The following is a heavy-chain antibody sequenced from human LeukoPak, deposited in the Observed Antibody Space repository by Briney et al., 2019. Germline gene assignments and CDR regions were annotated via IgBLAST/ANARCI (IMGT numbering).Heavy chain of an antibody. V-gene: IGHV3-30-3*01. CDR3: ARDSADRYDSSGYYPLDY. D-gene: IGHD3-22*01. J-gene: IGHJ4*02. CDR2: ISYDGSNK. CDR1: GFTLSSYA. Sequence: GGSLRLSCAASGFTLSSYAMHWVRQAPGKGVEWVAVISYDGSNKYYADSVKGRFTISRDNSKNTLYLQMNSLRAEDTAVYYCARDSADRYDSSGYYPLDYWGQGTLVTVSS.